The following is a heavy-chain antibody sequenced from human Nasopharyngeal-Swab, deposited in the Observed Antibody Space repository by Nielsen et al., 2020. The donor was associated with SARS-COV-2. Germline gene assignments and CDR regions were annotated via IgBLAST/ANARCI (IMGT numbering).Heavy chain of an antibody. V-gene: IGHV3-7*01. Sequence: GGSLRLSCAASGFTFSSYWMSWVRQAPGKGLEWVANIRQDGSEKYYVDSVKGRFTISRDNAKNSLYLQMNSLRAEDTAVYYCARDFRDSAAVASTVGAFDIWGQGTMVT. CDR3: ARDFRDSAAVASTVGAFDI. J-gene: IGHJ3*02. D-gene: IGHD6-19*01. CDR1: GFTFSSYW. CDR2: IRQDGSEK.